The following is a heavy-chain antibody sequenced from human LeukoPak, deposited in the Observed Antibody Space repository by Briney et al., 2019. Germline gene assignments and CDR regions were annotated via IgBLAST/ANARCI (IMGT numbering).Heavy chain of an antibody. V-gene: IGHV4-38-2*01. Sequence: PSETLSLTCAVSGYSISSGYYWGWIRQPPGKGLEWIGSIYHSGSTYYNPSLKSRVTISVDTSKNQFSLKLSSVTAADTAVYYCARGSTPKTSPGDYWGQGTLVTVSS. CDR1: GYSISSGYY. J-gene: IGHJ4*02. CDR2: IYHSGST. CDR3: ARGSTPKTSPGDY.